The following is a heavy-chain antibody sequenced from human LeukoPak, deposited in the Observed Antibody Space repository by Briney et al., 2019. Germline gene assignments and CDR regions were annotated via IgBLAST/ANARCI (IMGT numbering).Heavy chain of an antibody. CDR1: GGSISSGSYY. CDR3: ARGDIVATGYFDL. CDR2: IYTSGST. D-gene: IGHD5-12*01. Sequence: SETLSLTCTVSGGSISSGSYYWSWIRQPAGKGLEWIGRIYTSGSTNYNPSLKSRVTISVDTSKNQFSLKLSSVTAADTAVYYCARGDIVATGYFDLWGRGTLVTVSS. J-gene: IGHJ2*01. V-gene: IGHV4-61*02.